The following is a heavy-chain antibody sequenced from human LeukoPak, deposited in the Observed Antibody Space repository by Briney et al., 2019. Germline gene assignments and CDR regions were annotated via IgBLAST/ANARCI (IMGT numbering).Heavy chain of an antibody. CDR2: LSYDGSDK. Sequence: GRSLRLSCAASRFIFSSYAMHWVRQAPGKGLEWVAVLSYDGSDKYYADCVKGRFTISRDNSRNTLYLQMNSLRTEDTAMYYCARGGSSWDFAFDIWGQGTMVTVSS. D-gene: IGHD6-13*01. CDR1: RFIFSSYA. J-gene: IGHJ3*02. V-gene: IGHV3-30*04. CDR3: ARGGSSWDFAFDI.